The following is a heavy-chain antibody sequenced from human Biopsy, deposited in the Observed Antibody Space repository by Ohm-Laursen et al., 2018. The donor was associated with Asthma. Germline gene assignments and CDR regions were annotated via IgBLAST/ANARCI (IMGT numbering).Heavy chain of an antibody. D-gene: IGHD2-2*01. CDR1: GGTFNTYV. J-gene: IGHJ4*01. CDR3: ARKAGSCISRTCYSLDF. CDR2: INSVFGTT. Sequence: SVKVSCKALGGTFNTYVIGWVRQAPGQGLEWMGGINSVFGTTNYPQKFQDRVTITADDSTSTVYMELSSLRSEDTAVYYCARKAGSCISRTCYSLDFWGQEPWSPSPQ. V-gene: IGHV1-69*13.